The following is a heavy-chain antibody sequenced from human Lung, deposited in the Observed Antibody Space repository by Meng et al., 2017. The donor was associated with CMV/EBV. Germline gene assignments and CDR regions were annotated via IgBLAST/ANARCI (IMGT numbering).Heavy chain of an antibody. V-gene: IGHV3-74*01. D-gene: IGHD6-13*01. CDR3: VRDGHSWNFDY. J-gene: IGHJ4*02. CDR2: IKGDGSHT. Sequence: GGSLRLXCTASGFTFSDYWMHWVRQTPGKGLLWVSRIKGDGSHTIYGDSVKGRFTISRDNAKNTLYLQMNTLRVEDTAVYYCVRDGHSWNFDYGGQGSLVTVSS. CDR1: GFTFSDYW.